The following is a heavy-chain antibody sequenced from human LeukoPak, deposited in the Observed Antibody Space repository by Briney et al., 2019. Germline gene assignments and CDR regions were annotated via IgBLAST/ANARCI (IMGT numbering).Heavy chain of an antibody. CDR2: IYTSGST. CDR1: GGSISSYY. D-gene: IGHD4-11*01. J-gene: IGHJ5*02. Sequence: SGTLSLTCTVSGGSISSYYWSWIRQPAGKGLEWIWRIYTSGSTNYNPSLKSRVTMSVDTSKNQFSLKLSSVTAADTAVYYCARDLYYSQAGNWFDPWGQGTLVTVSS. V-gene: IGHV4-4*07. CDR3: ARDLYYSQAGNWFDP.